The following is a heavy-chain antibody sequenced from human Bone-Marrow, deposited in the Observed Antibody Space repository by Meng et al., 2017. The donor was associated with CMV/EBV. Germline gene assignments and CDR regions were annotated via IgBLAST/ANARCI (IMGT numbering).Heavy chain of an antibody. CDR1: GGTFSSYA. V-gene: IGHV1-69*10. Sequence: SVKVSCKASGGTFSSYAISWVRQAPGQGLEWMGGIIPILGIANYAQKFQGRVTITADKSTSTAYMELSSLRSEDTAVYYCARGGSSWRKYYYYGMDVWGKGTTVTVSS. J-gene: IGHJ6*04. CDR3: ARGGSSWRKYYYYGMDV. D-gene: IGHD6-13*01. CDR2: IIPILGIA.